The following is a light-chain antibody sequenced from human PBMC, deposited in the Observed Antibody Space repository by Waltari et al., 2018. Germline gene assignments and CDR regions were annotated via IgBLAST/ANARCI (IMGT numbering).Light chain of an antibody. J-gene: IGKJ5*01. Sequence: EIVMTQSPATLSVSPGDRATPSFRASQSVSSNLAWYQQKPGQAPRLLIYGASTRATGIPARFSGSGSGTEFTLTISSMQSEDFAVYYCQQYNNWPPSITFGQGTRLEIK. V-gene: IGKV3-15*01. CDR2: GAS. CDR3: QQYNNWPPSIT. CDR1: QSVSSN.